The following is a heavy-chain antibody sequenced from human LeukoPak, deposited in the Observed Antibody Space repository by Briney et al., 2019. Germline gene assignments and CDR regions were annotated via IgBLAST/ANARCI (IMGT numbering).Heavy chain of an antibody. CDR3: ASPSSGWYSGFDP. CDR2: IYYSGST. Sequence: SETLSLTCTVSGGSISSSSYYWGWIPHPPGKGLEGIGSIYYSGSTYYNPSLKSRVTISVDTSKNQFSLKLSSVTAADTAVYYCASPSSGWYSGFDPWGQGTLVTVSS. CDR1: GGSISSSSYY. V-gene: IGHV4-39*01. D-gene: IGHD6-19*01. J-gene: IGHJ5*02.